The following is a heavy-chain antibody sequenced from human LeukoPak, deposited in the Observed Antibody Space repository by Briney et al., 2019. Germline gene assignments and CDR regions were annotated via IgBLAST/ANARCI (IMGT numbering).Heavy chain of an antibody. J-gene: IGHJ4*02. D-gene: IGHD6-19*01. CDR2: INHSGGT. CDR3: ARAWVPRSGWYGGDFDY. Sequence: PSETLSLTCAVYGGSFSGYYWSWIRQPPGKGLEWIGEINHSGGTNYNPSLKSRVTISVDTSKNQFSLKLSSVTAADTAVYYCARAWVPRSGWYGGDFDYWGQGTLVTVSS. CDR1: GGSFSGYY. V-gene: IGHV4-34*01.